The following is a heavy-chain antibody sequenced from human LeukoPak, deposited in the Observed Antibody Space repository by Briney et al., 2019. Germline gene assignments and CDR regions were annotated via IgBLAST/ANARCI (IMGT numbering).Heavy chain of an antibody. Sequence: ASETLSLTCTVSGGSISSNNYYWGWLRQPPGKGLEWIGNIYYSGTPYYNPSLKSRVTISIDTSKNQFSLKVNSVTAADTAVYYCARVSCGGGTCYHSRGWFDPWGQGTLVTVSS. V-gene: IGHV4-39*07. CDR3: ARVSCGGGTCYHSRGWFDP. CDR2: IYYSGTP. D-gene: IGHD2-15*01. J-gene: IGHJ5*02. CDR1: GGSISSNNYY.